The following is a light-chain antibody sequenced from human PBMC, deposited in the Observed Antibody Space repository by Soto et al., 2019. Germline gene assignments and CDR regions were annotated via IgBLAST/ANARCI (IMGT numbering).Light chain of an antibody. V-gene: IGKV3-20*01. CDR2: GAS. Sequence: QYPGTLVLSSGERATLSCRGIPSVSSSYLAWHQQKPPQTPRHLLYGASSRAPGIPDRFSGSGSGTDFTLTISRLEPEDFAVNYYQQYSNWPPCTFGPGTKVDIK. J-gene: IGKJ3*01. CDR3: QQYSNWPPCT. CDR1: PSVSSSY.